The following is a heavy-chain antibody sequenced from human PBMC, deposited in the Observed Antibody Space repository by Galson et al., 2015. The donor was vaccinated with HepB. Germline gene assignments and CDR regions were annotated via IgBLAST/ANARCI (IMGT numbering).Heavy chain of an antibody. CDR1: GFTFSSYE. D-gene: IGHD6-13*01. J-gene: IGHJ4*02. V-gene: IGHV3-48*03. CDR3: ARDGGSSWYYFDY. Sequence: SLRLSCAASGFTFSSYEMNWVRQAPGKGLEWVSYISSSGSTIYYADSVKGRFTISRDNAKNSLYLQMNSLRAEDTAVYYYARDGGSSWYYFDYWGQGTLVTVSS. CDR2: ISSSGSTI.